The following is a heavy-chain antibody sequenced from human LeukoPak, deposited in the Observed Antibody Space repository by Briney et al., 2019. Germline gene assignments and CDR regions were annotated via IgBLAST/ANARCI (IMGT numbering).Heavy chain of an antibody. CDR2: ISYDGSNK. CDR1: GFTFTTYA. V-gene: IGHV3-30*04. D-gene: IGHD5-18*01. CDR3: AKRIQSAMAMGY. Sequence: PGGSLRLSCVASGFTFTTYAMHWVRQAPGKGLEWVSVISYDGSNKYDADSVKGRFTISRDNSKNTLYLQMNSLRAEDTAVYYCAKRIQSAMAMGYWGQGTLVTVSS. J-gene: IGHJ4*02.